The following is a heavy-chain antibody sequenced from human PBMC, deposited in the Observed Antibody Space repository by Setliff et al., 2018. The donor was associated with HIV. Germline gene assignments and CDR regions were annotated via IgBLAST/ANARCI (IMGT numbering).Heavy chain of an antibody. D-gene: IGHD6-19*01. CDR2: IYPGDSDT. CDR1: GYSFTSYW. Sequence: GESLKISCKGSGYSFTSYWIGWVRQMPGKGLEWMGIIYPGDSDTRYSPSFQGQVTISADKSISTAYLQWSSLKASDTAMYYCARQHSSGWFNDYDYMDVWGKGTTVTVSS. CDR3: ARQHSSGWFNDYDYMDV. J-gene: IGHJ6*03. V-gene: IGHV5-51*01.